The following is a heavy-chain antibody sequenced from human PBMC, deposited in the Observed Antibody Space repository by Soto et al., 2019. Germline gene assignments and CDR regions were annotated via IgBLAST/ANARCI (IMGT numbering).Heavy chain of an antibody. Sequence: PGGSLRLSCAASGFAFSSYAMSWVRQAPGKGLEWVSAISGSGGSTYYADSVKGRFTISRDNSKNTLYLQMNSLRAEDTAVYYCAKGVVAAIYYYYMDVWGKGTTVTVSS. V-gene: IGHV3-23*01. D-gene: IGHD2-15*01. CDR2: ISGSGGST. J-gene: IGHJ6*03. CDR3: AKGVVAAIYYYYMDV. CDR1: GFAFSSYA.